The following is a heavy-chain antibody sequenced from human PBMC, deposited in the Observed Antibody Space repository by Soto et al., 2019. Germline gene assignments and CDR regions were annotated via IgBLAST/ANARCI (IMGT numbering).Heavy chain of an antibody. CDR2: INHSGST. Sequence: SETLSLTCAVYGGSFSGYYWSWIRQPPGKGLEWIGEINHSGSTNYNPSLKSRVTISVDTSKNQFSLKLSSVTAADTAVYYCARGGVVGVVIMVPYYFDYWGQGTLVTVSS. V-gene: IGHV4-34*01. CDR3: ARGGVVGVVIMVPYYFDY. D-gene: IGHD3-3*01. J-gene: IGHJ4*02. CDR1: GGSFSGYY.